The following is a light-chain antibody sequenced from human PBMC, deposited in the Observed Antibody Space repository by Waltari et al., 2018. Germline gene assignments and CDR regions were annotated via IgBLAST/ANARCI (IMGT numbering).Light chain of an antibody. J-gene: IGKJ1*01. Sequence: DIQMTQSPSSLSASVGDRVTVTCRASQGINNELSWYLQKPGKAPRLVIYGASTLQPGVSSRFSGSGSGTDFTLTISSLQPEDAATYYCQQDHNPPWTFGQGTTVEI. CDR2: GAS. CDR1: QGINNE. V-gene: IGKV1-27*01. CDR3: QQDHNPPWT.